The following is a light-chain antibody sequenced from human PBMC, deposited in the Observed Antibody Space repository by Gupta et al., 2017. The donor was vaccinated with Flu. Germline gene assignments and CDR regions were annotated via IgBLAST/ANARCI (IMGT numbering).Light chain of an antibody. CDR3: HQEGSSPRT. CDR2: GAS. CDR1: QSVSSSY. J-gene: IGKJ1*01. V-gene: IGKV3-20*01. Sequence: EIGLTQSPGTLSLSPGERATLSCWASQSVSSSYLAGNQQKPGQAPRPLIYGASSRATGIPARFSGSGSGTXLPLTIXKLGPEDFAVYYWHQEGSSPRTFGXGTKVEIK.